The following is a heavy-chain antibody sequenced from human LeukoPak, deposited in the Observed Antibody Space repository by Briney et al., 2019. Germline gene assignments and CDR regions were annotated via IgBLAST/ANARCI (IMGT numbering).Heavy chain of an antibody. Sequence: SETLSLTCTVSGGSISSSSYYWGWIRQPPGKGLEWIGSIYYSGSTYYNPSLKSRVTISVDTSKNQFSLKLSSVTAADTAVYYCTRQVSAAAGTNWFDPWGQGTLVTVSS. CDR1: GGSISSSSYY. CDR2: IYYSGST. CDR3: TRQVSAAAGTNWFDP. J-gene: IGHJ5*02. D-gene: IGHD6-13*01. V-gene: IGHV4-39*01.